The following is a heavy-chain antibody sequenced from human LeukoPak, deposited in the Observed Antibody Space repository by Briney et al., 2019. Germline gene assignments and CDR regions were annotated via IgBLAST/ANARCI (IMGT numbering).Heavy chain of an antibody. CDR3: ARLGQDCSSTSCYIHYWYFDL. CDR2: IFPGDSDT. V-gene: IGHV5-51*01. CDR1: GYSFTSYW. Sequence: NHGESLKISCKGSGYSFTSYWIGWVRQMPGKGLEWMGIIFPGDSDTRYSPSFQGQVTISADKSISTAYLQWSSLKASDTAMYYCARLGQDCSSTSCYIHYWYFDLWGRGTLVTVSS. J-gene: IGHJ2*01. D-gene: IGHD2-2*02.